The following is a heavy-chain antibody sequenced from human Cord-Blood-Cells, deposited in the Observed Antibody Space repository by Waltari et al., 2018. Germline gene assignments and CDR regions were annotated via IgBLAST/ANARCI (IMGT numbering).Heavy chain of an antibody. Sequence: QVQLQESGPGLVKPSETLSLTCTVSGGSISSYYWSWIRQPPGKGLEWIGYIYYSGSTNYNPSLKSRVTISVDTSKNQFSLKLSSVTAADTAVYYCARESPRGRPYYDFWSGLSGWFDPWGQGTLVTVSS. CDR1: GGSISSYY. CDR2: IYYSGST. D-gene: IGHD3-3*01. V-gene: IGHV4-59*01. CDR3: ARESPRGRPYYDFWSGLSGWFDP. J-gene: IGHJ5*02.